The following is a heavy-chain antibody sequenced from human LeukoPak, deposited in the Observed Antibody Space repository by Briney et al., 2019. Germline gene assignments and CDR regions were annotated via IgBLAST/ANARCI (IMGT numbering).Heavy chain of an antibody. Sequence: GGSPRLSCAAPGFTFSRYGMHWVRQAPGKGLEWVAVIWYDGSKKNYADSVKGRFTISRDNAKNTLYLQMNSLRGEDTAMYYCARAGQYSTNNWFDPWGQGTLVTVSS. J-gene: IGHJ5*02. CDR3: ARAGQYSTNNWFDP. D-gene: IGHD6-13*01. CDR1: GFTFSRYG. V-gene: IGHV3-33*01. CDR2: IWYDGSKK.